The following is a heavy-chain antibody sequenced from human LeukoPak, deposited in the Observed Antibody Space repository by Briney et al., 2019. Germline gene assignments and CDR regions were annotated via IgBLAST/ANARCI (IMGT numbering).Heavy chain of an antibody. V-gene: IGHV3-11*04. CDR2: ISGSGSII. D-gene: IGHD3-9*01. CDR1: GFTFSDYY. Sequence: GGSLRLSCAASGFTFSDYYMNWIRQAPGKGLEWVSYISGSGSIIYYADSVRDRFTISRDNAKNSLYLQMNSLRAEDTAVYYCARGGDYDILTGYSRFDYWGQGTLVTVSS. CDR3: ARGGDYDILTGYSRFDY. J-gene: IGHJ4*02.